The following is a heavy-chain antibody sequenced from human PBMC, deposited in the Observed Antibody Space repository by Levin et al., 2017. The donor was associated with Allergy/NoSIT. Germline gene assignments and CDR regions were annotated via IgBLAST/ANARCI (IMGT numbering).Heavy chain of an antibody. CDR2: ISAYNGNT. D-gene: IGHD3-22*01. CDR1: GYTFTNYG. CDR3: GRLNYDSRGYDFDY. J-gene: IGHJ4*02. Sequence: ASVKVSCKASGYTFTNYGITWVRQAPGQGLEWMGWISAYNGNTNYAQRLQGRVTMTTDTSTKTAYMELRGLGSDDTAVYYCGRLNYDSRGYDFDYWGQGTLVTVSS. V-gene: IGHV1-18*01.